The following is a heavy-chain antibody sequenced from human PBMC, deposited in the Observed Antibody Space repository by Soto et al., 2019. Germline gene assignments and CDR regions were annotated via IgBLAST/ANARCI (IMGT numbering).Heavy chain of an antibody. J-gene: IGHJ6*02. V-gene: IGHV4-34*01. Sequence: SETLSLTCAVYGGSFSGYYWSWIRQPPGKGLEWIGEINHSGSTNYNPSLKSRVTISVDTSKNQFSLKLSSVTAADTAVYYCARSGGDSSSWYGAVYYYYYGMDVWGQGTTVTVSS. CDR3: ARSGGDSSSWYGAVYYYYYGMDV. CDR1: GGSFSGYY. CDR2: INHSGST. D-gene: IGHD6-13*01.